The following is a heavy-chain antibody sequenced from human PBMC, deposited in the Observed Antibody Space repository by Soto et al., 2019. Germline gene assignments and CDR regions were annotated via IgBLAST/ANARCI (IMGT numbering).Heavy chain of an antibody. CDR3: ARGTETYYDILTGPTYYYGMDV. D-gene: IGHD3-9*01. J-gene: IGHJ6*02. V-gene: IGHV1-2*04. CDR2: INPNSGGT. CDR1: GYTFTSNY. Sequence: ASVKVSCKASGYTFTSNYLHRLRQAPGQGLEWMEWINPNSGGTNYAQKFQGWVSMTRDTSISTAYMELSRLRSDDTAVYYCARGTETYYDILTGPTYYYGMDVWGQGTTVTVSS.